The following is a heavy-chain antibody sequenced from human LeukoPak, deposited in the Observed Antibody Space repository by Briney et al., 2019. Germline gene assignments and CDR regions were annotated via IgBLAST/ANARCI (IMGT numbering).Heavy chain of an antibody. CDR2: TSYSGST. J-gene: IGHJ4*02. CDR3: VRDRELYY. D-gene: IGHD1-26*01. Sequence: PSETLSLTCTLSGGSVSSGDYYWSWIRQPPGKGLEWIGYTSYSGSTNYNPSLKSRITISIDTSKNQFFLKFSSVTAADTAVYYCVRDRELYYWGQGILVTVSS. V-gene: IGHV4-61*08. CDR1: GGSVSSGDYY.